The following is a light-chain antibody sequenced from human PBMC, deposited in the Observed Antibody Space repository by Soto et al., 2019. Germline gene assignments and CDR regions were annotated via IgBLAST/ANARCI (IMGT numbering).Light chain of an antibody. V-gene: IGKV2D-29*02. CDR3: MQSIQLPIT. J-gene: IGKJ5*01. Sequence: IEKTLTQLYLSVTHGQRPPICCKSGQMLLHGDGTTYLYWYLQKPGQSPQLLIYEVSNRFSGVPDRFSGSGSGADFTLKISRVEADDVGVYSCMQSIQLPITFGQGTRLEIK. CDR1: QMLLHGDGTTY. CDR2: EVS.